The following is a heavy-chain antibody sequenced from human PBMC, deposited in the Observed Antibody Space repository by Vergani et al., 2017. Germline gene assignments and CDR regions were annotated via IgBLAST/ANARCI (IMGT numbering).Heavy chain of an antibody. J-gene: IGHJ4*02. CDR3: ARERGTYGSGSYYNSPLDY. CDR1: GYTFTGYY. CDR2: INPNSGGT. D-gene: IGHD3-10*01. V-gene: IGHV1-2*02. Sequence: QVQLVQSGAEVKKPGASVKVSCKASGYTFTGYYMHWVRQAPGQGLEWMGWINPNSGGTNYAQKFQGRVTMTRDTSISTAYMELSRLRSDDTAVYYCARERGTYGSGSYYNSPLDYWGQGTLVTVSS.